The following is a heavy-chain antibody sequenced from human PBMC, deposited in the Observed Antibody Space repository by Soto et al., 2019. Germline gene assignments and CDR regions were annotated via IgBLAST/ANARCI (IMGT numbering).Heavy chain of an antibody. V-gene: IGHV3-30*18. D-gene: IGHD5-18*01. CDR1: GFTFSSYG. CDR2: ISYDGSNK. Sequence: GGSLRLSCAASGFTFSSYGMHWVRQAPGKGLEWVAVISYDGSNKYYADSVKGRFTISRDNSKNTLYLQMNSLRAEDTAVYYCAKDQGTAMVQMYYFDYWGQGTLVTVSS. CDR3: AKDQGTAMVQMYYFDY. J-gene: IGHJ4*02.